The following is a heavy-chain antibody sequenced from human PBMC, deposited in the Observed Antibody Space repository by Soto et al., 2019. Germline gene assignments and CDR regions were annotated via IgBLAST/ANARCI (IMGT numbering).Heavy chain of an antibody. V-gene: IGHV3-66*01. J-gene: IGHJ5*02. CDR1: GFTVSSNY. D-gene: IGHD2-2*01. CDR2: IYSGGST. CDR3: ASERVVPAAKTPNWFDP. Sequence: GGSLRLSCAASGFTVSSNYMSWVRQAPGKGLEWVSVIYSGGSTYYADSVKGRFTISRDNSKNTLYLQMNSLRAEDTAVYYCASERVVPAAKTPNWFDPWGQGTLVTVSS.